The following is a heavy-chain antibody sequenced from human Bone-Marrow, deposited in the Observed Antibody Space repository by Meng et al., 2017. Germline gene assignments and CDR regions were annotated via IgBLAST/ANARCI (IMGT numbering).Heavy chain of an antibody. CDR1: GYTFTSYG. CDR3: ASGGLPYSSSWYFQH. CDR2: ISAYNGNT. Sequence: ASVKVSCKASGYTFTSYGISWVRQAPGQGLEWMGWISAYNGNTNYAQKLQGRVTITTDESTSTAYMELSSLRSEDTAVYYCASGGLPYSSSWYFQHWGQGTLVTVSS. J-gene: IGHJ1*01. D-gene: IGHD6-13*01. V-gene: IGHV1-18*01.